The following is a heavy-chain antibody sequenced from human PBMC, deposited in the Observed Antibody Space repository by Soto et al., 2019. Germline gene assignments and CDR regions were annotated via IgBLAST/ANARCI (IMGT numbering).Heavy chain of an antibody. CDR1: GYTFTSYG. J-gene: IGHJ4*02. CDR2: ISAHNGNT. D-gene: IGHD1-1*01. Sequence: QVHLVQSGAEVKKPGASVKVSCKGSGYTFTSYGITWVRQSPGQGLEWMGWISAHNGNTDYAQKLQGRVTVTRDTATSTAYMELRSLRSDDPAVYYCARGRYGDYWGQGDLVTVSS. CDR3: ARGRYGDY. V-gene: IGHV1-18*01.